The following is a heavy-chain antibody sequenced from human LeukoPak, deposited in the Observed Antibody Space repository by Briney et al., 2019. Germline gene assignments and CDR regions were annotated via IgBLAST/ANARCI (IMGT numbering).Heavy chain of an antibody. CDR2: IIPMLAIA. CDR1: GGTFSSSP. J-gene: IGHJ5*02. D-gene: IGHD1-7*01. Sequence: GSSVKVSCKASGGTFSSSPITWVRQAPGQGLEWMGRIIPMLAIANYAQKLQGRVTMTTDTSTSTAYMELRSLRSDDTAVYYCARDLELELNFNWFDPWGQGTLVTVSS. CDR3: ARDLELELNFNWFDP. V-gene: IGHV1-69*04.